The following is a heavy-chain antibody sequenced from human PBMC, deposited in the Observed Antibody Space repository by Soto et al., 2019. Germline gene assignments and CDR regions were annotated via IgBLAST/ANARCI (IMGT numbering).Heavy chain of an antibody. J-gene: IGHJ3*02. V-gene: IGHV3-21*01. CDR1: GFTFSSYS. Sequence: GGSLRLSSAASGFTFSSYSMNWVRQAPGKGLEWVSSISSSSSYIYYADSVKGRFTISRDNAKNSLYPQMNSLRAEDTAVYYCASDLAFGAFDIWGQGTMVTVSS. D-gene: IGHD3-10*01. CDR3: ASDLAFGAFDI. CDR2: ISSSSSYI.